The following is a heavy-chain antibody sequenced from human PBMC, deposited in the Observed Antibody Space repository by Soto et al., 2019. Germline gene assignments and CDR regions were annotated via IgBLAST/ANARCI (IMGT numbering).Heavy chain of an antibody. V-gene: IGHV1-69*02. J-gene: IGHJ4*02. D-gene: IGHD6-19*01. CDR3: AAVAGTSAFVGYFEY. Sequence: QGLLVQSGAEVKKPGSSVKVSCKAPGGTLSTYTLTWLRQAPGQGPEWMGRIIPALDVEDYAQQFQGRVTITADTSTSTAYMELRSLRSDDTAVYYCAAVAGTSAFVGYFEYWGQGTLVTVAS. CDR1: GGTLSTYT. CDR2: IIPALDVE.